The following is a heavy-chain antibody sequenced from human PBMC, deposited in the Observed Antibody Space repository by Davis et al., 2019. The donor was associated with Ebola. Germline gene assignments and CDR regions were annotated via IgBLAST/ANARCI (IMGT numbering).Heavy chain of an antibody. V-gene: IGHV1-18*01. CDR1: GYTFTSYG. CDR3: ARDGSLDSLEF. Sequence: AASVKVSCKASGYTFTSYGISWVRQAPGQGLEWMGWISAYNGNTNYAQKFQGRVTITADESTTTAYLDVSSLRSEDTAVYYCARDGSLDSLEFWGQGTLVTVSS. J-gene: IGHJ4*02. D-gene: IGHD2-2*03. CDR2: ISAYNGNT.